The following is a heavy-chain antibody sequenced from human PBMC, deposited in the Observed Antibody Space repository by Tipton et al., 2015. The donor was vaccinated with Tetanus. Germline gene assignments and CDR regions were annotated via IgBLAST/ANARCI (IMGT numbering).Heavy chain of an antibody. CDR3: ARANYEFPKKGPFDS. J-gene: IGHJ4*02. CDR1: GGSVNSGTYY. Sequence: TLSLTCSVSGGSVNSGTYYWSWIRQPPGKGLEWLAYTSPSGRTNSNYSLKSRITISQDMSKNQFSLRLASVTAADTAVYYCARANYEFPKKGPFDSWGQGALVIVSS. CDR2: TSPSGRT. V-gene: IGHV4-61*01. D-gene: IGHD3-3*01.